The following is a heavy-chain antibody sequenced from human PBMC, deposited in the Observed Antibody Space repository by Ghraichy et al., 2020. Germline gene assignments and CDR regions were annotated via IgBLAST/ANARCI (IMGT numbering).Heavy chain of an antibody. Sequence: GGSLRLSCTGSGFIFGDYAMSWFRQAPGRGLEWVGFIRRTAYGETTQYAASVKGRFTISRDDSKSIDYLQMNSLKTEDTAVYHCTRSNYDTSGKSNPGVFDIWGQGEMGTVS. D-gene: IGHD3-22*01. CDR1: GFIFGDYA. CDR3: TRSNYDTSGKSNPGVFDI. J-gene: IGHJ3*02. V-gene: IGHV3-49*03. CDR2: IRRTAYGETT.